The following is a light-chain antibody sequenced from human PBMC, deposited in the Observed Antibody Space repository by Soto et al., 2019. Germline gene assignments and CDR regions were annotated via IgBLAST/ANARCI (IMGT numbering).Light chain of an antibody. CDR1: QAIRND. CDR3: HHDYRYPRT. J-gene: IGKJ1*01. V-gene: IGKV1-6*01. CDR2: TAL. Sequence: AIQMTQSPSSLSASEGDRVIITCRASQAIRNDLGWYQQKPGKAPKLLIYTALTLQSGVPSRFSGSGSGAEFTLTIRSLQPEDSATYYWHHDYRYPRTFGQGTKVDIK.